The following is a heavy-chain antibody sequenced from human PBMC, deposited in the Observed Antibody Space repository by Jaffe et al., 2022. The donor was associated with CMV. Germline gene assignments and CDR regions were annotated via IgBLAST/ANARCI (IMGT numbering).Heavy chain of an antibody. J-gene: IGHJ4*02. Sequence: EVQLVESGGGLVKPGGSLRLSCAASGFTFSAYGMNWVRQTPGKGLEWVSSISSSSFNIYYADSLRGRFTISRDNAKDSLYLQMDNLRAEDTAVYYCARGNYGDLNSWGQGTLVTVSS. CDR1: GFTFSAYG. V-gene: IGHV3-21*01. CDR2: ISSSSFNI. D-gene: IGHD4-17*01. CDR3: ARGNYGDLNS.